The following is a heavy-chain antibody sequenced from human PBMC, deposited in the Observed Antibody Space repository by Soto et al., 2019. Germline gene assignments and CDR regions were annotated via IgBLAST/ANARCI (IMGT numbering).Heavy chain of an antibody. V-gene: IGHV3-64*01. CDR3: ARRARPDFYYMDV. J-gene: IGHJ6*03. CDR2: ISSNGVGT. D-gene: IGHD6-6*01. CDR1: GFTLSGYA. Sequence: GGSLRLSCAASGFTLSGYAMDWVRQAPGKGLEYVSGISSNGVGTYYAKSVQGRFTISRDNSKNTVYLQMGSLRHEDMAVFYCARRARPDFYYMDVWGKGTTVTVSS.